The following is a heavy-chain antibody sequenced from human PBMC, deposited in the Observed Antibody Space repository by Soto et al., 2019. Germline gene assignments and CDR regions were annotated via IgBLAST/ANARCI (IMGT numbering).Heavy chain of an antibody. CDR2: IYATGST. J-gene: IGHJ6*02. Sequence: SETLSLTCAVYGGSFSGYYWSWIRQPPGKGLEWIGRIYATGSTDYNPSLKSRLTMSVDMSKKQFSLTLRSVTAADTAVYYCVRDRLMAPAGTARHYFGLDVWGQGTTVTVSS. D-gene: IGHD2-2*01. CDR1: GGSFSGYY. V-gene: IGHV4-4*07. CDR3: VRDRLMAPAGTARHYFGLDV.